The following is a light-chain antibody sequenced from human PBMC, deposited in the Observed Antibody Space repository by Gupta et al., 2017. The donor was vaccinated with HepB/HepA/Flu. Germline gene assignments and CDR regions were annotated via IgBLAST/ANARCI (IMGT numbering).Light chain of an antibody. J-gene: IGKJ2*02. Sequence: EIVLPQSPDTLSLSPGERATLSCRASQNIRSSSLAWYQQRPGQAPRLLIYAASSRATGIPDRFSGRGSGTDFTLTISRLEPEDVAVYNCQKEDNSSCTFGQGTXLEIK. CDR3: QKEDNSSCT. V-gene: IGKV3-20*01. CDR2: AAS. CDR1: QNIRSSS.